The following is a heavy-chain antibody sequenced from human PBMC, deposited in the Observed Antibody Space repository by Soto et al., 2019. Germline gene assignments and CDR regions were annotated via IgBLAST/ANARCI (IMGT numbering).Heavy chain of an antibody. CDR3: AKSMWYSSSWFDY. V-gene: IGHV3-23*01. Sequence: GGSLRLSCAASGFTFSSYAMSWVRQAPGKGLEWVSAISGSGGSTYYADSVKGRFTISRDNSKNTLHLQMNSLRAEDTAVYYCAKSMWYSSSWFDYWGQGTLVTVSS. J-gene: IGHJ4*02. D-gene: IGHD6-13*01. CDR1: GFTFSSYA. CDR2: ISGSGGST.